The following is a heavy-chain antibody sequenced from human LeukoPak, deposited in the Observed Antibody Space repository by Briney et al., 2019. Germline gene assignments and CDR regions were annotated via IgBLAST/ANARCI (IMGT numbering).Heavy chain of an antibody. Sequence: GGSLRLSCAASGFTFNNYAMNWVRQAPGKGLEWVGRIKSKTDGGTTDYAAPVKGRFTISRDDSKNTLYLQMNSLKTEDTAVYYCTTGYYYGSGSYYNFDYWGQGTLVTVSS. CDR1: GFTFNNYA. D-gene: IGHD3-10*01. V-gene: IGHV3-15*01. J-gene: IGHJ4*02. CDR2: IKSKTDGGTT. CDR3: TTGYYYGSGSYYNFDY.